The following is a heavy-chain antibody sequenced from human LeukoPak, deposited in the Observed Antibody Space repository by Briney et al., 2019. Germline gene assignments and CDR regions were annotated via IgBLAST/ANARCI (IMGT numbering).Heavy chain of an antibody. Sequence: PGGSLRLSCAASGFTFSSYWMSWVRQAPGKGLEWVANIKQDGSEKYYVDSVKGRFTISRENAKNSLYLQMNSLRAEDTAVYYCARDHGYSSSWYQWDDYWGQGTLVTVSS. CDR3: ARDHGYSSSWYQWDDY. CDR1: GFTFSSYW. J-gene: IGHJ4*02. D-gene: IGHD6-13*01. CDR2: IKQDGSEK. V-gene: IGHV3-7*01.